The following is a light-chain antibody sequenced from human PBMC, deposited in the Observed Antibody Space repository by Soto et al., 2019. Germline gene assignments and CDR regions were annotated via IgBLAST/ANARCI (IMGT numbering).Light chain of an antibody. CDR2: DAS. V-gene: IGKV3-15*01. CDR3: QQYNNWPIT. Sequence: IVLTQSPATLSVSPGARAPLSCRASQSVSGDLAWYHHKPGQAPRLLIYDASTRALDTPARFAGSGAGTEFTLTISSLQSEDFAVYFCQQYNNWPITFGQGTRLEIK. CDR1: QSVSGD. J-gene: IGKJ5*01.